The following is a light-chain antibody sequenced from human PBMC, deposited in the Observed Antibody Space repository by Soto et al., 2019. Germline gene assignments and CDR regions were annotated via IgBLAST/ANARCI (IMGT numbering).Light chain of an antibody. CDR2: DAS. V-gene: IGKV3-11*01. CDR3: QQRSNWPLT. CDR1: QTVNTY. Sequence: VLTQSPATLSLSPGERATLSCRASQTVNTYLAWFQQKPGQAPRLLIYDASYRATGIPARFSGSGSGTDFSLTISSLDPADFAIYYSQQRSNWPLTFGGGTKVEI. J-gene: IGKJ4*01.